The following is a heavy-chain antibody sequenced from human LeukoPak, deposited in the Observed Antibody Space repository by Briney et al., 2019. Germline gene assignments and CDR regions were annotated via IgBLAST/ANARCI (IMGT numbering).Heavy chain of an antibody. J-gene: IGHJ3*02. CDR1: GGSISSYY. CDR3: ARVREYCTGISCFAFDI. CDR2: IYYSGST. Sequence: PSETLSLTCTVSGGSISSYYWSWIRQPPGKGLEWIGYIYYSGSTYYNPTLESRVTMSVDTSKNQFSLKLSSVTAADTALYYCARVREYCTGISCFAFDIWGQGTMVTVSS. D-gene: IGHD2-8*02. V-gene: IGHV4-59*08.